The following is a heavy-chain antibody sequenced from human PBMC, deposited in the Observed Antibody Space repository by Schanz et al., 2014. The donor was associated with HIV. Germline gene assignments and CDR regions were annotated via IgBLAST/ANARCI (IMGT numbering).Heavy chain of an antibody. Sequence: QVQLVQSGGEVKKPGASVTVSCTASGYTFTSFEINWVRQAPGQGLEWMGWISGYIGNTNYAQNLQGRVTMTTDTLTSTVYMELRSLRSDDTAVYYCARGYCGGGTCYSGDYWGQGTLVTVSS. CDR1: GYTFTSFE. CDR3: ARGYCGGGTCYSGDY. CDR2: ISGYIGNT. J-gene: IGHJ4*02. V-gene: IGHV1-18*01. D-gene: IGHD2-15*01.